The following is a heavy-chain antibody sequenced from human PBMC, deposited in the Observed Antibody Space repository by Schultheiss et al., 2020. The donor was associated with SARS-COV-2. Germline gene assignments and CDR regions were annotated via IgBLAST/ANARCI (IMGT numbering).Heavy chain of an antibody. CDR2: IGRTPSNL. J-gene: IGHJ4*02. CDR3: ARNAARLITRAQFDY. Sequence: GGSLRLSCAASGFTFSSYWMHWVRQAPGKGLVWVSSIGRTPSNLYYADSVQSRFTISRDNTKNSLYLQMNSLRAEDTAVYYCARNAARLITRAQFDYWGQGTLVTVSS. CDR1: GFTFSSYW. D-gene: IGHD6-6*01. V-gene: IGHV3-21*01.